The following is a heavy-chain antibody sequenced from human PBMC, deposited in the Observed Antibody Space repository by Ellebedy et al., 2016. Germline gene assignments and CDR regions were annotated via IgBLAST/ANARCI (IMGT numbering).Heavy chain of an antibody. Sequence: GGSLRLSCAASGFTFSNAWVSWVRQAPGKGLEWVGRINSKTEGGTTDYVAPVKGRFIISRDDSKNTLYLQMNSLKTEDTAVYYCSTNWNADNWGQGTLVTVSS. J-gene: IGHJ4*02. V-gene: IGHV3-15*01. CDR2: INSKTEGGTT. CDR3: STNWNADN. D-gene: IGHD1-20*01. CDR1: GFTFSNAW.